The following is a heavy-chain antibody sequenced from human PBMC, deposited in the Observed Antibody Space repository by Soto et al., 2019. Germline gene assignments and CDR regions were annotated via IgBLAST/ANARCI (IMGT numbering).Heavy chain of an antibody. J-gene: IGHJ4*02. CDR1: GGTFNKYA. V-gene: IGHV1-69*13. D-gene: IGHD3-22*01. Sequence: ASVKVSCKASGGTFNKYAISWVRQAPGQGLEWMGGIIPIFGTANYAQKFQGRVTITADESTSTAYMELRSLRSEDTAVYYCARGVHYDSSGYYYFYWGQGTLVTVSS. CDR2: IIPIFGTA. CDR3: ARGVHYDSSGYYYFY.